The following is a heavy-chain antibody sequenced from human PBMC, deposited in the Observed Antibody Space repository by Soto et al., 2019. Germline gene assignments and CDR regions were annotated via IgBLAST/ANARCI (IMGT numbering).Heavy chain of an antibody. CDR3: ASGRGITGTTSSLVDY. D-gene: IGHD1-20*01. J-gene: IGHJ4*02. CDR1: GGTFSSYA. Sequence: QVQLVQSGAEVKKPGSSVKVSCKASGGTFSSYAISWVRRAPGQGLEWMGGIIPIFGTANYAQKFQGRVTITADKSTSTAYMELSSLRSEDTAVYYCASGRGITGTTSSLVDYWGQGTLVTVSS. CDR2: IIPIFGTA. V-gene: IGHV1-69*06.